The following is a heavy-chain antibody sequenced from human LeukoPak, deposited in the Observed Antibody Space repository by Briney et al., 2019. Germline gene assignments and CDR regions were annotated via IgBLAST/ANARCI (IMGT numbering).Heavy chain of an antibody. CDR3: ASYYGDYDIYFDY. V-gene: IGHV4-39*01. CDR2: IYYSGST. D-gene: IGHD4-17*01. CDR1: GGSISSSSYY. Sequence: SETLSLTCTVSGGSISSSSYYWGWIRQPPGKGLEWTGSIYYSGSTYYNPSLKSRVTISVDTSKNQFSLKLSSVTAADTAVYYCASYYGDYDIYFDYWGQGTLVTVSS. J-gene: IGHJ4*02.